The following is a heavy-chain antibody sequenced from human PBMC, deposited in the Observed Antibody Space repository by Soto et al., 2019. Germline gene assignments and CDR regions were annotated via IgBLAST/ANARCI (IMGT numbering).Heavy chain of an antibody. CDR2: IHDTGRT. CDR3: ARESVSGTYRFDS. J-gene: IGHJ4*02. V-gene: IGHV4-4*07. CDR1: GDSLSTYY. D-gene: IGHD3-16*02. Sequence: AETLSLTCTVSGDSLSTYYWSWIRQPAGERLEWIGRIHDTGRTNYNPSLKSRVTMSVDTSKNQFSLRVNSVTAADTAVYYCARESVSGTYRFDSWGQGTRVTVSS.